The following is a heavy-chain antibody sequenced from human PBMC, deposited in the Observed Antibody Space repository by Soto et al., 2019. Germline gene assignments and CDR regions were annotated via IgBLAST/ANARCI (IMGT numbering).Heavy chain of an antibody. J-gene: IGHJ6*02. Sequence: GESLKISCKGSGYSFTSYWIGWVRQMPGKGLEWMGIIYPGDSDTRYSPSFQGQVTISADKSISTAYLQWSSLKASDTAMYYCARHTADTAMVKGSYYYYGMDVWGQGTTVTVSS. CDR1: GYSFTSYW. V-gene: IGHV5-51*01. D-gene: IGHD5-18*01. CDR2: IYPGDSDT. CDR3: ARHTADTAMVKGSYYYYGMDV.